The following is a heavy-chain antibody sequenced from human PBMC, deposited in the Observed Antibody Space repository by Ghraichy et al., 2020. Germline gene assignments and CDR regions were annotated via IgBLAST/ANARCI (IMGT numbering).Heavy chain of an antibody. J-gene: IGHJ2*01. D-gene: IGHD3-10*01. CDR3: ARAGGDYYGSGSYYNAGYWYFDL. CDR1: GFTFSSYW. V-gene: IGHV3-74*01. Sequence: LSLTCAASGFTFSSYWMHWVRQAPGKGLVWVSRINSDGSSTSYADSVKGRFTISRDNAKNTLYLQMNSLRAEDTAVYYCARAGGDYYGSGSYYNAGYWYFDLWGRGTLVTVSS. CDR2: INSDGSST.